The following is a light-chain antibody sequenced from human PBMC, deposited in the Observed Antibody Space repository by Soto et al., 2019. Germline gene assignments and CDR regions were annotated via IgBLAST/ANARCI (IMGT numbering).Light chain of an antibody. V-gene: IGLV2-14*01. Sequence: QSALTQPASVSGSPGQSITISCTGTSSDVGGSNYVSWYQQHPGKAPKLMIYDVSNRPSGVSYRFSGSKSGNTASLTISGLQAEDEADYYCNSYTSSSTVVFGGGTKVTVL. J-gene: IGLJ2*01. CDR1: SSDVGGSNY. CDR3: NSYTSSSTVV. CDR2: DVS.